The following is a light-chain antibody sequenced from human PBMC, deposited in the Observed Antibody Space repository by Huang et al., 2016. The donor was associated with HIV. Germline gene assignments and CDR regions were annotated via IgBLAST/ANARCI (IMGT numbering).Light chain of an antibody. J-gene: IGKJ2*01. CDR3: QQYYTYPHS. CDR2: AAS. CDR1: QGISSY. V-gene: IGKV1-8*01. Sequence: AIRMTQSPSSLSASTGDRVTSTCRSSQGISSYLAWYQQKPGKAPKLLSYAASTLQSGVPSRFSGSGFGTDFTLTISSLQSEDLGSYHCQQYYTYPHSFGQGTKLEI.